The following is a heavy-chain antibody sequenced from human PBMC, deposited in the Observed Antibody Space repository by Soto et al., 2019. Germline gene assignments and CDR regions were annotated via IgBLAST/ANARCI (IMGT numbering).Heavy chain of an antibody. J-gene: IGHJ4*01. Sequence: SVKVSCKVSGYTLTELSMHWVRQAPGKGLEWMGGFDPEDGETIYAQKFQGRVTMTEDTSTDTAYMELSSLRAEDTAVYYCAKVLFPNADIHFDYWGHGTLVTVSS. V-gene: IGHV1-24*01. CDR3: AKVLFPNADIHFDY. D-gene: IGHD2-21*01. CDR1: GYTLTELS. CDR2: FDPEDGET.